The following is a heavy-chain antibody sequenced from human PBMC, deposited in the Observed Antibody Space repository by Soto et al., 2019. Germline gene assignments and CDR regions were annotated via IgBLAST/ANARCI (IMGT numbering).Heavy chain of an antibody. CDR2: ISAYNGDT. D-gene: IGHD3-22*01. CDR1: GYTFRSYG. J-gene: IGHJ4*02. Sequence: QIQLVQSGGEVKKPGASVKVSCKASGYTFRSYGISCVRQAPGQGLEWVGWISAYNGDTHNAPKFQDRITLTTETSTDTAYMELRSLRLDDTAVYYCARDWSRYYDNSGLIWFYWGQGSLVTVSS. CDR3: ARDWSRYYDNSGLIWFY. V-gene: IGHV1-18*04.